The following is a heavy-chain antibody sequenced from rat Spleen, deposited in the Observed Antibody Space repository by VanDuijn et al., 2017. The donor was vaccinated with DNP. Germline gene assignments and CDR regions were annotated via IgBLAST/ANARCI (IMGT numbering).Heavy chain of an antibody. J-gene: IGHJ3*01. V-gene: IGHV5-31*01. CDR3: ARMDGGFAY. CDR2: ITNTGGST. CDR1: GFTFNNYW. D-gene: IGHD1-12*02. Sequence: EVQLVESGGGLVQPGRSLKLSCAASGFTFNNYWMTWIRQAPGKGLEWIASITNTGGSTYCLDSVKGRFTISRDNAKSNLYLQMASLKSEDTATYYCARMDGGFAYCGQGTLVTVSS.